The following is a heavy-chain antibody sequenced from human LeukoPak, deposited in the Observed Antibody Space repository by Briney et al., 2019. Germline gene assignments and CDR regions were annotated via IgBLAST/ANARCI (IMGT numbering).Heavy chain of an antibody. CDR3: AREGYYDSSGYYGGNWFDP. Sequence: PSETLSLTCTVSGGSISSYYWTWIRQPPGKGLEWVGYIYNSGSTYYNPSPKSRVTISVDTSKNQFSLNLSSVTAADTAVYYCAREGYYDSSGYYGGNWFDPWGQGTLVTVSS. J-gene: IGHJ5*02. CDR2: IYNSGST. CDR1: GGSISSYY. V-gene: IGHV4-30-4*01. D-gene: IGHD3-22*01.